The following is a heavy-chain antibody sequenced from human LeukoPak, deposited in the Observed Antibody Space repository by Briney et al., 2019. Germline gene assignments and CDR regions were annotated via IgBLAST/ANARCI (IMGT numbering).Heavy chain of an antibody. D-gene: IGHD6-19*01. J-gene: IGHJ4*02. V-gene: IGHV3-23*01. CDR1: GFTFSSYA. CDR3: ARVSTIEVRH. CDR2: ISGSGGST. Sequence: GGSLRLSCAASGFTFSSYAMSWVRQAPGKGLEWVSAISGSGGSTYYADSVKGRFTISRDNSKNTLYLQMNSLRAEDTAIYYCARVSTIEVRHWGQGTLVTVSS.